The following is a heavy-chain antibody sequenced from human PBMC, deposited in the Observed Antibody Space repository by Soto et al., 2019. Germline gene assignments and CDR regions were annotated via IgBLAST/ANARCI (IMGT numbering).Heavy chain of an antibody. CDR3: ARVQWHDDGDYNYYYGMDV. CDR2: IYHSGST. J-gene: IGHJ6*02. Sequence: SETLSLTCAVSGGSISSSNWWSWVRQPPGKGLEWIGEIYHSGSTNYNPSLKSRVTISVDKSKNQFSLKLSSVTAADTAVYYCARVQWHDDGDYNYYYGMDVWGQGTTVTVSS. CDR1: GGSISSSNW. V-gene: IGHV4-4*02. D-gene: IGHD4-17*01.